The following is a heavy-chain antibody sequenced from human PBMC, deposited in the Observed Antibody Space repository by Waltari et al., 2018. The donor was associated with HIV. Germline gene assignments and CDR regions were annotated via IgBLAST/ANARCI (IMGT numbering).Heavy chain of an antibody. CDR1: VVTLRSDA. Sequence: DVKVMQSGGRLVQLAGSLRRSCAASVVTLRSDAIPWVRQTPGKGLQWVSTISGSGSHTYYADSAKGRFTISRDNSENTLFLQMTRLRVEDTARYFCAKDFDTSGLPYVVIDSWGQGTLVTVSS. J-gene: IGHJ4*02. CDR3: AKDFDTSGLPYVVIDS. CDR2: ISGSGSHT. V-gene: IGHV3-23*01. D-gene: IGHD3-22*01.